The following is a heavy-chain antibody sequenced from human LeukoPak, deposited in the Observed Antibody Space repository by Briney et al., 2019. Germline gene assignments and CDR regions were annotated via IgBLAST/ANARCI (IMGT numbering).Heavy chain of an antibody. CDR2: MAADGSNI. CDR1: GFIFSIYG. D-gene: IGHD3-3*01. J-gene: IGHJ4*02. V-gene: IGHV3-30*18. Sequence: GGSLRLSCAASGFIFSIYGMHWVRQAPGKGLEWVALMAADGSNIYYADSVKGRFTISRDNSKNTLYLQMNSLRAEDTAVYYCAKDLFDFWSGYYKPGFDYWGQGTLVTVSS. CDR3: AKDLFDFWSGYYKPGFDY.